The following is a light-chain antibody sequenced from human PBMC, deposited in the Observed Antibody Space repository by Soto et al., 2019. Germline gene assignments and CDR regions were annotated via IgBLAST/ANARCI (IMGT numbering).Light chain of an antibody. J-gene: IGKJ1*01. Sequence: DIQMTQSPSTLSASVGDRVTITCRASQNISIWLAWYQQKPGKAPKFLIHKASTLKSGVPSRFSGSGSGTEFTLTISGLQPDDFATYFCHQYKTYSRTFGQGTQVEVK. CDR3: HQYKTYSRT. V-gene: IGKV1-5*03. CDR1: QNISIW. CDR2: KAS.